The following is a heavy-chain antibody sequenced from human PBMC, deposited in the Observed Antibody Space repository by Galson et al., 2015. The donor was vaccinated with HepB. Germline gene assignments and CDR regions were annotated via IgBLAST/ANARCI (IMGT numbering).Heavy chain of an antibody. D-gene: IGHD3-10*01. CDR1: GGSISSSSYY. V-gene: IGHV4-39*01. CDR3: AIARFGELPWFDP. J-gene: IGHJ5*02. Sequence: TLSLTCTVSGGSISSSSYYWGWIRQPPGKGLEWIGSIYYSGSTYYNPSLKSRVTISVDTSKNQFSLKLSSVTAADTAVYYCAIARFGELPWFDPWGQGTLVTVSS. CDR2: IYYSGST.